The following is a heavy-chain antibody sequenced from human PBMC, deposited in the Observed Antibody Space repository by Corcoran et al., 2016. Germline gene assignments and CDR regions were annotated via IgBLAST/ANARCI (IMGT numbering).Heavy chain of an antibody. Sequence: EVQLVQSGAEVKKPGESLKISCKGSGYSFTSYWIGWVRQMPGTGLEWMGIIYPGDSDTRYSPSFQGQVTISAAKSISTAYLQWSSLKASDTAMYDGARQGGDMVVVPAGILGGEGWFDPWGQGTLVTVSS. CDR1: GYSFTSYW. V-gene: IGHV5-51*01. CDR3: ARQGGDMVVVPAGILGGEGWFDP. D-gene: IGHD2-2*02. J-gene: IGHJ5*02. CDR2: IYPGDSDT.